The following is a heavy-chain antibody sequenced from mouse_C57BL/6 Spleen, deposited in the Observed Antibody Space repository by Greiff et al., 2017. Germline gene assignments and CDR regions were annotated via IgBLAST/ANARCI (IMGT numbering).Heavy chain of an antibody. CDR1: GYTFTSYG. CDR2: IYPRSGNT. Sequence: VQLQQSGAELARPGASVKLSCKASGYTFTSYGISWVKQRTGQGLEWIGEIYPRSGNTYYNEKFKGKATLTADKSSSTAYMALRSLTSEDSAVYFCARRIPYYYGSSYVYFDYWGQGTTLTVSS. D-gene: IGHD1-1*01. CDR3: ARRIPYYYGSSYVYFDY. J-gene: IGHJ2*01. V-gene: IGHV1-81*01.